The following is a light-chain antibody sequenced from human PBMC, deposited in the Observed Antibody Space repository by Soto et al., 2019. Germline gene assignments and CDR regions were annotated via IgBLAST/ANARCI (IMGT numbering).Light chain of an antibody. Sequence: VLMESPGAPSSFPGEGATLSFRTSWSVRNSYLAWYQQKPGRPPRLLICGASSRATGIPDRFRLSVSGTDFTLTISSLESEGFSVYFCQQYGKSPRTLGQGT. V-gene: IGKV3-20*01. CDR3: QQYGKSPRT. CDR2: GAS. J-gene: IGKJ1*01. CDR1: WSVRNSY.